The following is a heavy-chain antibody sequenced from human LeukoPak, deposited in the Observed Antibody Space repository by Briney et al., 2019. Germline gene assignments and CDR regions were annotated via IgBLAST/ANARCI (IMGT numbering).Heavy chain of an antibody. CDR2: IYSDGSST. Sequence: PGGSLRLSCAASGFTFRSYWMTWVRQAPGKGLVWVSRIYSDGSSTNYADSVKGRFTISRDNAKNTLYLQMNSLRAEDTAVYYCARGRDYGDYFDYWGQGTLVTVSS. CDR3: ARGRDYGDYFDY. D-gene: IGHD4-17*01. CDR1: GFTFRSYW. V-gene: IGHV3-74*01. J-gene: IGHJ4*02.